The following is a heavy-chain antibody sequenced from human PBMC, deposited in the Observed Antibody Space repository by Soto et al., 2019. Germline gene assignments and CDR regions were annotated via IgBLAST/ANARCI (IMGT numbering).Heavy chain of an antibody. D-gene: IGHD3-22*01. CDR3: TTLGHYYDSSPLDV. Sequence: GGSLRLSCAASGFTFSNAWMNWVRQAPGEGLEWVGRIKSKTDGGTTDFAAPVKGRFTISRDDSKNTLYLQINSLKTEDTAVYYCTTLGHYYDSSPLDVWGQGTTVTVSS. V-gene: IGHV3-15*07. CDR1: GFTFSNAW. J-gene: IGHJ6*02. CDR2: IKSKTDGGTT.